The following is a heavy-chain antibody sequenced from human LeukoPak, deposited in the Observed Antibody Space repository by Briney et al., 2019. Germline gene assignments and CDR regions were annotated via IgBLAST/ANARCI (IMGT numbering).Heavy chain of an antibody. V-gene: IGHV1-69*05. CDR1: GGTFSSYA. CDR3: ARVRLGYCSSTSCYTEFDY. J-gene: IGHJ4*02. Sequence: ASVKVSCKASGGTFSSYAISWVRQAPGQGLEWMGGIIPIFGTANYAQKFQGRVTITTDESTSTAYMELSSLRSEDTAVYYCARVRLGYCSSTSCYTEFDYWGQGTLVTASS. D-gene: IGHD2-2*02. CDR2: IIPIFGTA.